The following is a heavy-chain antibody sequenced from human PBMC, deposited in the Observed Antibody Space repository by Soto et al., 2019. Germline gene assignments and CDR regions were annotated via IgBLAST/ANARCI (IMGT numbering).Heavy chain of an antibody. CDR3: ARHNIGSGWYGGASTGPLKVYYYGMDV. CDR1: GYSFASYW. J-gene: IGHJ6*02. V-gene: IGHV5-51*01. D-gene: IGHD6-19*01. Sequence: GESLKISCKGSGYSFASYWIGWVRQMPGKGLEWMGIIYPGDSDTRYSPSFQGQVTISADKSISTAYLQWSSLKASDTAMYYCARHNIGSGWYGGASTGPLKVYYYGMDVWGQGTTVTVSS. CDR2: IYPGDSDT.